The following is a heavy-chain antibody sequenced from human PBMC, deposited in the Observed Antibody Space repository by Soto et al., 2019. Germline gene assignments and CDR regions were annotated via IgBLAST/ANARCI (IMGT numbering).Heavy chain of an antibody. CDR2: ISSDGSVT. Sequence: EVQMVESGGDLVQPGGSPRLSCTASGLTLSAYWIHWVRQAPGKGLVWVSRISSDGSVTVYADSVQGRFTISRDNAKDTVYLQMSSLTVDDTALYYCARESGALRYWGQGTLVTVSS. J-gene: IGHJ4*02. CDR3: ARESGALRY. V-gene: IGHV3-74*01. CDR1: GLTLSAYW. D-gene: IGHD1-26*01.